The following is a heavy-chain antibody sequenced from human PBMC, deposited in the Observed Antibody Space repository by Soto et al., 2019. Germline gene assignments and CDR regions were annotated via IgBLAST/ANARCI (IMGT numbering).Heavy chain of an antibody. CDR2: ISGTSTYI. J-gene: IGHJ4*02. V-gene: IGHV3-21*01. CDR1: GFTFSSYS. Sequence: EVQLVESGGGLVKPGGSLRLSCAASGFTFSSYSMSWVRQAPGKGLEWVSSISGTSTYIYYADSVRGRFTISRDNAKNALSLPMNSLRAQDTAVYYCARGAPTGPRDYLDYWGQRTLVTVPS. CDR3: ARGAPTGPRDYLDY. D-gene: IGHD1-1*01.